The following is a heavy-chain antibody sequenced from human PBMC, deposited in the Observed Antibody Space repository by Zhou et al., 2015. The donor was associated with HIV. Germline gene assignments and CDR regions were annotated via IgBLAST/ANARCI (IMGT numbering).Heavy chain of an antibody. CDR3: ARNRYDILTGYYGNNWFDP. V-gene: IGHV1-69*02. CDR2: IIPILGIA. Sequence: QVQLVQSGAEVKKPGSSVKVSCKASGGTFSSYTISWVRQAPGQGLEWMGRIIPILGIANYAQKFQGRVTITADKSTSTAYMELSSLRSEDTAVYYCARNRYDILTGYYGNNWFDPWGQGTLVTVSS. J-gene: IGHJ5*02. CDR1: GGTFSSYT. D-gene: IGHD3-9*01.